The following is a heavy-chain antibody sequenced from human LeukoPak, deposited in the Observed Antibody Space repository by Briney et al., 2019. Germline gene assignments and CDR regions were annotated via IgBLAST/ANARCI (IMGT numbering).Heavy chain of an antibody. D-gene: IGHD3-22*01. CDR1: GGSISSGGYY. CDR2: IYYSGST. J-gene: IGHJ4*02. CDR3: ARGIVVVANFDY. V-gene: IGHV4-31*03. Sequence: SQTLSLTCTVSGGSISSGGYYWSWLRQHPGKGLEWIGYIYYSGSTYYNPSLKSRVTISVDTSKNQFSLKPSSVTAADTAVYYCARGIVVVANFDYWGQGTLVTVSS.